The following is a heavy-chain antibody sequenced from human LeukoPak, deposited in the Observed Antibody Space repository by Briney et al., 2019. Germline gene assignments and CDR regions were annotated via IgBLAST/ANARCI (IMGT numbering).Heavy chain of an antibody. CDR3: ARGPYSSGWSQGSTNWFDP. V-gene: IGHV4-4*02. CDR2: IYHSGST. Sequence: SETLSLTCAVSGGSISSSNWWNWVRQPPGKGLEWIGEIYHSGSTNYNPSLKSRVTISVDTSKNQFSLKLSSVTAADTAVYYCARGPYSSGWSQGSTNWFDPWGKGTTVTVSS. J-gene: IGHJ6*04. CDR1: GGSISSSNW. D-gene: IGHD6-19*01.